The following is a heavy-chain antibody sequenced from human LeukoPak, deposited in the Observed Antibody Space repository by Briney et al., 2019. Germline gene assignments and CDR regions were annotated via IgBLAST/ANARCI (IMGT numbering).Heavy chain of an antibody. V-gene: IGHV3-7*01. CDR1: GFIFTNFF. D-gene: IGHD3-3*01. J-gene: IGHJ4*02. CDR3: ATDRGWRTSGYYLYYFEY. CDR2: IKHDGSEK. Sequence: GGSLRLSCAASGFIFTNFFMSWVRQAPGKGLEWVARIKHDGSEKYYVDSVRGRFTISRDNTKNLLYLQMSSLRAEDTAVYYCATDRGWRTSGYYLYYFEYWGQGTLVTFSS.